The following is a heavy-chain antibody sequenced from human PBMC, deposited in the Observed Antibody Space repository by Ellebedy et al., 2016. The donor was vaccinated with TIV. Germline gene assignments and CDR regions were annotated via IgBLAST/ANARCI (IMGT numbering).Heavy chain of an antibody. CDR2: FDLEDGET. J-gene: IGHJ6*02. Sequence: ASVKVSCKVSGYTLTELSMHWVRQAPGKGLEWMGGFDLEDGETIYAQKFQGRVTMTEDTSTDTAYMELSSLRSEDTAVYYCATGGSYPSQGLYYYYGMDVWGQGTTVTVSS. D-gene: IGHD1-26*01. V-gene: IGHV1-24*01. CDR1: GYTLTELS. CDR3: ATGGSYPSQGLYYYYGMDV.